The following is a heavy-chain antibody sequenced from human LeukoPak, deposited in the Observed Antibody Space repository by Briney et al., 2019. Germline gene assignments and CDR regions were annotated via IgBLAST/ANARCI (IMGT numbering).Heavy chain of an antibody. D-gene: IGHD3-3*01. J-gene: IGHJ4*02. CDR2: ISSSSSYI. Sequence: GGSLRLSCAASGFTFSSYAMSWVRQAPGKGLEWISSISSSSSYIYYADSVKGRFTISRDNAKNSLYLQMNSLRAEDTAVYYCASSLTYYDFWTGLRFDYWAQGTLVTVSS. CDR3: ASSLTYYDFWTGLRFDY. CDR1: GFTFSSYA. V-gene: IGHV3-21*01.